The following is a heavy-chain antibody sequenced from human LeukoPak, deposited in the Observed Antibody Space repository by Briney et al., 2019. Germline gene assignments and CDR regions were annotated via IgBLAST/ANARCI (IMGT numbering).Heavy chain of an antibody. CDR2: ISYDGSNK. CDR1: GFTFSSYA. V-gene: IGHV3-30-3*01. D-gene: IGHD6-19*01. Sequence: PGRSLRLSCAASGFTFSSYAMHWVRQAPGKGLEWVAVISYDGSNKYYADSVKGRFTISRDNSKNTLYLQMNSLRAEDTAVYYCAKDYSSGWFLFDYWGQGTLVTVSS. J-gene: IGHJ4*02. CDR3: AKDYSSGWFLFDY.